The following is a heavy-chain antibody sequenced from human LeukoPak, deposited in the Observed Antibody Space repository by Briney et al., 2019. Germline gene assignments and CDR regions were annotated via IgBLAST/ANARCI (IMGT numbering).Heavy chain of an antibody. CDR1: GGSISSSSAY. D-gene: IGHD4-17*01. CDR2: IYYSGST. J-gene: IGHJ4*02. V-gene: IGHV4-39*01. Sequence: SETLSLTCTVSGGSISSSSAYWGWIRQPPGKGLEWIGSIYYSGSTYYNPSLKSRVTISVDTSKNQFSLKLSSVTAADTAVYYCARIKATVTSFKYDYWGQGTLVTVSS. CDR3: ARIKATVTSFKYDY.